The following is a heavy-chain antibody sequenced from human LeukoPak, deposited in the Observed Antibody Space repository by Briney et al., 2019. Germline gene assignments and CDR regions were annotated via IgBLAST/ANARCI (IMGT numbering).Heavy chain of an antibody. CDR2: ISAYNGNT. J-gene: IGHJ4*02. D-gene: IGHD3-16*02. Sequence: EASVTVSCKASGYTFTKYGSHLLRQPPGQGLEWMGWISAYNGNTNYVQKLQGRITMTTDTSTSTAYMELRSLRSEDTAVYYCARGFLGELSTLYYFDYWGQGTLVTVSS. V-gene: IGHV1-18*01. CDR1: GYTFTKYG. CDR3: ARGFLGELSTLYYFDY.